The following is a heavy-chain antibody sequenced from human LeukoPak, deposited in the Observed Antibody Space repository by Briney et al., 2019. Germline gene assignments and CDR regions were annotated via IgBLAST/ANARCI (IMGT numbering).Heavy chain of an antibody. Sequence: GGSLRLSCAASGFTFSAYAILWVRQAPGKGLEWVAVISYDGSNKFYADSVKGRFAISRDNSENTLYLQMNSLRAEDTAVYYCARDQMSYGHYYYYGMDVWGRGTTVTVSS. CDR1: GFTFSAYA. CDR2: ISYDGSNK. CDR3: ARDQMSYGHYYYYGMDV. J-gene: IGHJ6*02. V-gene: IGHV3-30*09. D-gene: IGHD3-10*01.